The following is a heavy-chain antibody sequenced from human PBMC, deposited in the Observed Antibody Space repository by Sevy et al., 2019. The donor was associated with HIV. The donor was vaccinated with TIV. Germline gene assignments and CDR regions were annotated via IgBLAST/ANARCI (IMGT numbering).Heavy chain of an antibody. D-gene: IGHD2-15*01. Sequence: SETLSLTCTVSGGSISSGGYYWSWIRQHPGKGLEWIGYIYYSGSTYYNPSLKSRVTISVDTSKNQFSLKLSSVTAADTAVYYCARGLKRNCSGGSCYYNWFDPWGQGTLVTVSS. CDR3: ARGLKRNCSGGSCYYNWFDP. V-gene: IGHV4-31*03. CDR1: GGSISSGGYY. J-gene: IGHJ5*02. CDR2: IYYSGST.